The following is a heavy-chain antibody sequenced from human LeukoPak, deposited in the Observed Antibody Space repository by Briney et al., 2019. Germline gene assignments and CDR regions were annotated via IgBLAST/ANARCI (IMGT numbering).Heavy chain of an antibody. Sequence: GGSLRLSCAASGFTVSSNYMSWVRQAPGKGLEWVSVIYSGGSTYYADSVKGRFAISRDNSKNTLYLQMNSLRAEDTAVYYCARDSRRILPSDWGQGTLVTVSS. D-gene: IGHD2-15*01. J-gene: IGHJ4*02. CDR3: ARDSRRILPSD. CDR1: GFTVSSNY. V-gene: IGHV3-66*01. CDR2: IYSGGST.